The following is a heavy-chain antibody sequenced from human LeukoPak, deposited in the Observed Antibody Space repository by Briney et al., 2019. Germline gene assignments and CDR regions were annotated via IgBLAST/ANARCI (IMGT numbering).Heavy chain of an antibody. Sequence: PGGSLRLSCAASGFTFSSYAMSWVRQAPGRGLEWVSAISGSGGSTYYADSVKGRFTISRDNAKNSLYLQMNSLRAEDTAVYYCARVYGSGSAGFDYWGQGTLVTVSS. CDR2: ISGSGGST. CDR3: ARVYGSGSAGFDY. CDR1: GFTFSSYA. V-gene: IGHV3-23*01. D-gene: IGHD3-10*01. J-gene: IGHJ4*02.